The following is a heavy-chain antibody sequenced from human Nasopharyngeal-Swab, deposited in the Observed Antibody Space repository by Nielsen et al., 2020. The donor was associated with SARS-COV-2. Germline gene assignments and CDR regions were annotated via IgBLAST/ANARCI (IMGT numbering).Heavy chain of an antibody. CDR2: ITSNGDTT. CDR1: GFTFSNYA. D-gene: IGHD5-18*01. V-gene: IGHV3-64D*06. Sequence: GESLKISCSASGFTFSNYAMHWVRQAPGKGLENVSAITSNGDTTHYADSVKGRFIVSRDNSKNTLYLQVSSLRAEDTAVYYCVKRRGYSLVAYDSWGQGTLVTVSS. J-gene: IGHJ4*02. CDR3: VKRRGYSLVAYDS.